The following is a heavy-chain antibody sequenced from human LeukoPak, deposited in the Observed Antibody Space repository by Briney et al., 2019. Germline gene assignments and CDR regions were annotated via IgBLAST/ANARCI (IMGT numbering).Heavy chain of an antibody. D-gene: IGHD3-10*01. V-gene: IGHV3-66*01. CDR3: AKADYYDFDS. CDR1: GFTVNRTY. CDR2: IYSGGAT. Sequence: GGSLRLSCAASGFTVNRTYMSWVRQAPGRGLEWVSVIYSGGATCYSDSVKGRFTISRDNSNNTLYLQMNSLRAEDTAVYYCAKADYYDFDSWGQGTLVTVSS. J-gene: IGHJ4*02.